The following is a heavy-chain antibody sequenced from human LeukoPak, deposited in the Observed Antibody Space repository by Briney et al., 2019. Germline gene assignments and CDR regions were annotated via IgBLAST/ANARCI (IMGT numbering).Heavy chain of an antibody. CDR1: GYTFTSYD. CDR3: ARDNLLVTLLLDY. J-gene: IGHJ4*02. CDR2: IIPILGIA. Sequence: GASVKVSCKASGYTFTSYDINWVRQAPGQGLEWMGRIIPILGIANYAQKFQGRVTITADKSTSTAYMELSSLRSEDTAVYYCARDNLLVTLLLDYWGQGTLVTVSS. D-gene: IGHD2-15*01. V-gene: IGHV1-69*04.